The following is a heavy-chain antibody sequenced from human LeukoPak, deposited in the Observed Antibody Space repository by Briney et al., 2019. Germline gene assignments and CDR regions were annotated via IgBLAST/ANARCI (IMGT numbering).Heavy chain of an antibody. D-gene: IGHD6-19*01. Sequence: PSETLSLTCTVSGGSISSYYWNWIRQPPGKGLEWIGYIQNRGSTNYNPSLKSRVTISVDTSKNQFSLKLRSVAAADTAVYYCARDRPGIAVAGDAFDIWGRGTMVIVSS. CDR2: IQNRGST. J-gene: IGHJ3*02. CDR1: GGSISSYY. V-gene: IGHV4-59*01. CDR3: ARDRPGIAVAGDAFDI.